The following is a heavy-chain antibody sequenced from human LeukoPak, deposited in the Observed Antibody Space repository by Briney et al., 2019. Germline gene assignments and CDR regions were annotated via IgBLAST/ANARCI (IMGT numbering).Heavy chain of an antibody. CDR2: INHSGST. J-gene: IGHJ5*02. CDR1: GGSFSGYY. D-gene: IGHD2-15*01. Sequence: SETLSLTCAVYGGSFSGYYWSWIRQPPGKGLEWIGEINHSGSTNYNPSLKSRVTISVDTSKNQFSLKLSSVTAADTAVYYCARVCFPLAATQNNWFDPWGQGTLVTVS. V-gene: IGHV4-34*01. CDR3: ARVCFPLAATQNNWFDP.